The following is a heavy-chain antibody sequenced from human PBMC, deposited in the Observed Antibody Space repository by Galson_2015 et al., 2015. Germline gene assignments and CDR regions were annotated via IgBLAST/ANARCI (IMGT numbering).Heavy chain of an antibody. D-gene: IGHD3-22*01. CDR2: IYYTGTT. Sequence: ATLSLTCTVSGGSINSHGYYWGWIRPPPGKGLQWIGIIYYTGTTYYNPSLKSRVTISVDTSKNQFSLNLTSVTAADTAVYYCARHVGHYYETSAYDFWGQGTLVTASS. V-gene: IGHV4-39*01. CDR3: ARHVGHYYETSAYDF. J-gene: IGHJ4*02. CDR1: GGSINSHGYY.